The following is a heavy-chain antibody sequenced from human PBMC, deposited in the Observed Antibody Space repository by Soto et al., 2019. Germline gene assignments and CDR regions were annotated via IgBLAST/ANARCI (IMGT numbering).Heavy chain of an antibody. J-gene: IGHJ6*02. CDR3: ARDNILGILYGGMDV. D-gene: IGHD3-3*01. CDR2: IYYSGST. Sequence: SETLSLTCTVSGGSISSGDYYWSWIRQPPGKGLEWIGYIYYSGSTYYNPSLKSRVTISVDTSKNQFSLKLSSVTAADTAVYYCARDNILGILYGGMDVWGQGTTVTV. V-gene: IGHV4-30-4*01. CDR1: GGSISSGDYY.